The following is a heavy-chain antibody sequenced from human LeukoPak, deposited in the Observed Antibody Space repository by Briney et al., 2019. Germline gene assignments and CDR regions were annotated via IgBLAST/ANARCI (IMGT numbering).Heavy chain of an antibody. V-gene: IGHV1-46*01. D-gene: IGHD5-18*01. CDR1: GYTXTTYY. CDR2: INPSIDSI. CDR3: AREWRIQLYLPDY. J-gene: IGHJ4*02. Sequence: GASVKVSCKASGYTXTTYYIHWVRQAPGQGLEWMGIINPSIDSINYARKFQRRVTMTSDTSTSTVYMELSDLRSEDTALYYCAREWRIQLYLPDYWGQGTLVTVSS.